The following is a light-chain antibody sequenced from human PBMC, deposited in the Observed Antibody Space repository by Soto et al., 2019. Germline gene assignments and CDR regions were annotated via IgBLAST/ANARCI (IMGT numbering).Light chain of an antibody. CDR3: AAWDDTRDAQV. CDR2: RNN. J-gene: IGLJ3*02. Sequence: QSVLTQSPSASGTPGQRVTISCSGSRSNIGRNFAYWYQHVPGTAPRLLIQRNNERPSGVPDRFSGSKSGTSVSLAISGLRSDDEATYYCAAWDDTRDAQVFGGGTKVTVL. CDR1: RSNIGRNF. V-gene: IGLV1-47*01.